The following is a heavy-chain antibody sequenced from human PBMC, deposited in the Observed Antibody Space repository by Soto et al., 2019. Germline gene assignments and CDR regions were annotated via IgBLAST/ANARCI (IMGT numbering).Heavy chain of an antibody. D-gene: IGHD6-13*01. V-gene: IGHV1-69*13. J-gene: IGHJ4*02. CDR3: ARGRSSWYYFDY. Sequence: ASVKVSCKASGGTFSSYAISWVRQAPGQGLEWMGGIIPIFGTANYAQKFQGRVTITADESTSTAYMELSSLRSEDTAVYYCARGRSSWYYFDYWGQGTLVTVSS. CDR1: GGTFSSYA. CDR2: IIPIFGTA.